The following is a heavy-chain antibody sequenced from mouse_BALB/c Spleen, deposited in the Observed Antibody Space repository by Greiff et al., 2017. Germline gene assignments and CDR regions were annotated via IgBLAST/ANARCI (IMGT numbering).Heavy chain of an antibody. CDR3: ARGGAYYRYDAPLAY. J-gene: IGHJ3*01. V-gene: IGHV1S56*01. CDR1: GYTFTSYY. D-gene: IGHD2-14*01. CDR2: IYPGNVNT. Sequence: QVQLKQSGPELVKPGASVRISCKASGYTFTSYYIHWVKQRPGQGLEWIGWIYPGNVNTKYNEKFKGKATLTADKSSSTAYMQLSSLTSEDSAVYFCARGGAYYRYDAPLAYWGQGTLVTVSA.